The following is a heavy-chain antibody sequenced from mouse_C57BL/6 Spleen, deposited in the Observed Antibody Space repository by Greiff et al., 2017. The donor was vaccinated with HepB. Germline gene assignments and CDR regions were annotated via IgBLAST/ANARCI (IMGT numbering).Heavy chain of an antibody. V-gene: IGHV3-1*01. CDR2: ISYSGST. Sequence: EVQLQESGPGMVKPSQSLSLTCTVTGYSITSGYDWHWIRHFPGNKLEWMGYISYSGSTNYNPSLKSRISITHDTSKNHFFLKLNSVTTEDTATYYCAIEGRSYAMDYWGQGTSVTVSS. CDR1: GYSITSGYD. CDR3: AIEGRSYAMDY. J-gene: IGHJ4*01.